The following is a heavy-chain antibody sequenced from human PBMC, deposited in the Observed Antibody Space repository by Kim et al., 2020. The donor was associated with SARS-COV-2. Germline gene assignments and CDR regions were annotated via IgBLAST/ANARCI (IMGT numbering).Heavy chain of an antibody. CDR3: ARGRRMGSGSYRGNWFDP. J-gene: IGHJ5*02. D-gene: IGHD3-10*01. CDR2: INHSGST. V-gene: IGHV4-34*01. CDR1: GGSFSGYY. Sequence: SETLSLTCAVYGGSFSGYYWSWIRQPPGKGLEWIGEINHSGSTNYNPSLKSRVTISVDTSKNQFSLKLSSVTAADTAVYYCARGRRMGSGSYRGNWFDPWGQGTLVTVSS.